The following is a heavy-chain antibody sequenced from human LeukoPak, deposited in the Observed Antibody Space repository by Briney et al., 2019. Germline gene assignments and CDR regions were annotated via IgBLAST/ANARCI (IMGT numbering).Heavy chain of an antibody. V-gene: IGHV4-59*08. CDR2: IYYSGST. J-gene: IGHJ6*02. D-gene: IGHD2-15*01. Sequence: PSETLSLTCTVSGGSISSYYWSWIRPPPGKGLEWIGYIYYSGSTNYNPSLKSRVTISVDTSKNQFSLKLSSVTAADTAVYYCARLPWGVVRNYYYYYGMDVWGQGTTVTVSS. CDR3: ARLPWGVVRNYYYYYGMDV. CDR1: GGSISSYY.